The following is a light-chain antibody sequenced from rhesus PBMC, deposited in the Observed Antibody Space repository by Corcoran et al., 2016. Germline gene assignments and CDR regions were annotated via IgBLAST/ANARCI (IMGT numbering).Light chain of an antibody. J-gene: IGKJ4*01. CDR2: GAS. V-gene: IGKV3-35*01. Sequence: EIVMTQSPGTLSLSPGERATLSCRASQSVTTKLAWHHQKPGQAPTLLIYGASNRATGIPDRFSGSGSGTDFILTISGREPEDVGVYYCQQDYIWPLTFGGGTKVELK. CDR3: QQDYIWPLT. CDR1: QSVTTK.